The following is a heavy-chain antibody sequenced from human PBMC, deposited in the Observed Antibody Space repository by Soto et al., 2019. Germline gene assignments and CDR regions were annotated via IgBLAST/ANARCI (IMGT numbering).Heavy chain of an antibody. J-gene: IGHJ4*02. CDR1: GFTFSSYG. Sequence: PGGSLRLSCAASGFTFSSYGMHWVRQAPGKGLEWVAVISYDGSNKYYADSVKGRFTISRDNSKNTLYLQMNSLRAEDTAVYYCAKDRASWEPLLYYFDYWGQGTLVTVS. V-gene: IGHV3-30*18. CDR2: ISYDGSNK. D-gene: IGHD1-26*01. CDR3: AKDRASWEPLLYYFDY.